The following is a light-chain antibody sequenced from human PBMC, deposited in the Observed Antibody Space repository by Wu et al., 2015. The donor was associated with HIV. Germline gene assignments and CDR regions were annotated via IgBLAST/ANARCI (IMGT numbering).Light chain of an antibody. V-gene: IGKV3-15*01. J-gene: IGKJ5*01. CDR1: QSVSSN. CDR3: QQRRNWPLT. Sequence: EIVMTQSPATLSVSPGERITLSCRASQSVSSNLAWYQQKPGQTPRLLIYGASTRATGIPARFSGSGSGTDFTLTISSLEPEDFAVYFCQQRRNWPLTFGQGTRLEIK. CDR2: GAS.